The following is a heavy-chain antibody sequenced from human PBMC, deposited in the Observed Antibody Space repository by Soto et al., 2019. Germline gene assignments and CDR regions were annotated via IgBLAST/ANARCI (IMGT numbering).Heavy chain of an antibody. CDR1: GYTFTSYY. J-gene: IGHJ6*02. Sequence: QVQLVQSGAEVKKPGASVKLSCKASGYTFTSYYIHWVRQAPGHGLEWMAIINPSGGSTDYAQKFQGRVTLTRDTSTNTVHMELSILRSEDTAVYYCARPGIPRETGYHFGMDVWGQGTTVTVSS. CDR3: ARPGIPRETGYHFGMDV. CDR2: INPSGGST. V-gene: IGHV1-46*01. D-gene: IGHD1-1*01.